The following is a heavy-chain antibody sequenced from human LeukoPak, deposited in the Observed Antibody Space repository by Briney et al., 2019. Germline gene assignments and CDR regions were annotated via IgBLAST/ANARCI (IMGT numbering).Heavy chain of an antibody. Sequence: PSDTLSLTRSVSGDSIRSYHWSWIRQPPGKGLEGMGYISYSGSTKYNPSLKSQVSISVDTSKNQFSLMLTSVTAADTAVYYCGRDQSLWTGYYIWNYFDPWGQGTLVTVSS. CDR1: GDSIRSYH. CDR3: GRDQSLWTGYYIWNYFDP. J-gene: IGHJ5*02. CDR2: ISYSGST. D-gene: IGHD3/OR15-3a*01. V-gene: IGHV4-59*01.